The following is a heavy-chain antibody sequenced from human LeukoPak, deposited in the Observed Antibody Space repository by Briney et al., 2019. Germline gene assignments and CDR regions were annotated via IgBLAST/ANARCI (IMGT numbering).Heavy chain of an antibody. V-gene: IGHV3-7*01. CDR3: ARGGATRPDF. J-gene: IGHJ4*02. CDR1: RFTFSDYS. CDR2: IKADGGEK. D-gene: IGHD1-26*01. Sequence: GGSLRLSCAASRFTFSDYSMNWVRQTPGKGLEWVAKIKADGGEKDHVASVKGRFTISRDNAKNSLYLQMNSLRVEDTAVYYCARGGATRPDFWGQGTLVTVSS.